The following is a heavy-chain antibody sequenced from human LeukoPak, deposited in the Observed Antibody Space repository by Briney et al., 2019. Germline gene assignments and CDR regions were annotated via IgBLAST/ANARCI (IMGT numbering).Heavy chain of an antibody. CDR1: GGSISSHY. V-gene: IGHV4-59*11. J-gene: IGHJ5*02. CDR3: ARESRDFWSGINWFDP. Sequence: PSETLSLTCTVSGGSISSHYWSWIRQPPGKGLEWIGYIYYSGSTNYNPSLKSRVTISVDMSKNKFSLKLSSVTATDTAVYYCARESRDFWSGINWFDPWGQGTLVTVSS. CDR2: IYYSGST. D-gene: IGHD3-3*01.